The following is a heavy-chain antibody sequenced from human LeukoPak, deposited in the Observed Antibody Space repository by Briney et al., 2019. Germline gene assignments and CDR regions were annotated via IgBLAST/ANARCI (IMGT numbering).Heavy chain of an antibody. V-gene: IGHV3-21*01. CDR1: GFTFSSYN. D-gene: IGHD5-18*01. J-gene: IGHJ4*02. CDR2: ISSSSSYI. CDR3: ARDSQSVDTFRY. Sequence: GGSLRLSCAASGFTFSSYNMNWVRQAPGKGLEWVSSISSSSSYIYYADSVKGRFTISRDNAKNSLYLQMNSLRAEDTAVYYCARDSQSVDTFRYWGQGTLVTVSS.